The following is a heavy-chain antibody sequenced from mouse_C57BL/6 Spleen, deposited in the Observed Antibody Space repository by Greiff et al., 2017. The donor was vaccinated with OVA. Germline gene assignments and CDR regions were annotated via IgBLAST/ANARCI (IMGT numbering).Heavy chain of an antibody. J-gene: IGHJ3*01. Sequence: EVMLVESEGGLVQPGSSMKLSCTASGFTFSDYYMAWVRQVPEKGLEWVANINYDGSSTYYLDSLKSRFIISRDNAKNILYLQMSSLKSEDTATYYCAREGDDYDVGAWFAYWGQGTLVTVSA. V-gene: IGHV5-16*01. CDR3: AREGDDYDVGAWFAY. CDR1: GFTFSDYY. CDR2: INYDGSST. D-gene: IGHD2-4*01.